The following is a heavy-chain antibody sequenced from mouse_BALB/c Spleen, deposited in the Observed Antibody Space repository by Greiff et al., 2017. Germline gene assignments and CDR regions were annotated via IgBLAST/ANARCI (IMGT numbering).Heavy chain of an antibody. D-gene: IGHD2-3*01. CDR1: GFTFSSFG. V-gene: IGHV5-17*02. Sequence: EVQLVESGGGLVQPGGSRKLSCAASGFTFSSFGMHWVRQAPEKGLEWVAYISSGSSTIYYADTVKGRFTISRDNPKNTLFLQMTSLRSEDTAMYYCARIYDGYYGFAYWGQGTLVTVSA. CDR2: ISSGSSTI. CDR3: ARIYDGYYGFAY. J-gene: IGHJ3*01.